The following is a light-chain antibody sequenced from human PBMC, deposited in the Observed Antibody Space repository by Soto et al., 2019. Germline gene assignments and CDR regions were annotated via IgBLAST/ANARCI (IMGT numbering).Light chain of an antibody. CDR3: QQRSNWPRIT. CDR1: QSVSTY. CDR2: HAC. J-gene: IGKJ5*01. Sequence: EIVLTQSPATLSLSPGERATLSCRASQSVSTYLAWYQQTPGQATRLLIYHACNRATGIPARFSGSGSGTDFTLTISSLEPEDFAVYYCQQRSNWPRITFGQGTRLEIK. V-gene: IGKV3-11*01.